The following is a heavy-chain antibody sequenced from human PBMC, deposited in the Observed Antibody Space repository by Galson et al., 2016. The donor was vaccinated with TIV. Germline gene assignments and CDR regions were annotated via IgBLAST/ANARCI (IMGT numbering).Heavy chain of an antibody. CDR3: ARAGVGAARDGGDY. V-gene: IGHV1-69*02. Sequence: SVKVSCKASGSIFSSYTIFWVRQAPGQGLEWMGRIIPIIGMTNYAQKFQGRVTITADTSTHTAYMELGSLRSEDTAIYYCARAGVGAARDGGDYWGQGTLVAVSS. J-gene: IGHJ4*02. D-gene: IGHD6-6*01. CDR2: IIPIIGMT. CDR1: GSIFSSYT.